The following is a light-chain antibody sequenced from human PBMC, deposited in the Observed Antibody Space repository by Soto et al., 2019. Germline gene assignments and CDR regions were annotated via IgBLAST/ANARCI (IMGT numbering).Light chain of an antibody. V-gene: IGKV1-12*01. Sequence: DIRMSQAPSFVVASVGDRVTITCRASQGISSWLSWYQQKPGTAPTLLVYKASTLQDGVPSRFSGSGSGTDFTLTISSLEPEDFAVYYCQQRSNWPPITFGQGTRLEIK. J-gene: IGKJ5*01. CDR1: QGISSW. CDR3: QQRSNWPPIT. CDR2: KAS.